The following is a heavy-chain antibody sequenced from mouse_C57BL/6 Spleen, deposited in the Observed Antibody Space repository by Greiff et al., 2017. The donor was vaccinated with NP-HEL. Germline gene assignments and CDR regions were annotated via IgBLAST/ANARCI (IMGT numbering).Heavy chain of an antibody. Sequence: VQLQQSGAELVKPGASVKISCKASGYAFSSYWMNWVKQRPGKGLEWIGQIYPGDGDTNYNGKFKGKATLTADKSSSTAYMQLSSLTSEDSAVYFCARLDYYGSSYYLGFDYWGQGTTLTVSS. CDR1: GYAFSSYW. J-gene: IGHJ2*01. CDR2: IYPGDGDT. CDR3: ARLDYYGSSYYLGFDY. D-gene: IGHD1-1*01. V-gene: IGHV1-80*01.